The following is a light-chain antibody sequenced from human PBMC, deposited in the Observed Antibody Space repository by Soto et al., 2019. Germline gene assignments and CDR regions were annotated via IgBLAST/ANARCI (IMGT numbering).Light chain of an antibody. CDR2: AAS. J-gene: IGKJ1*01. V-gene: IGKV1-39*01. CDR3: QQSYSTPPEWT. CDR1: QSISSY. Sequence: DIQMTQSPSSLSASVGDRVTITCRASQSISSYLNWYQQKPGKAPKLLICAASSLQSGVPSRFSGSGSGTDFTLTISSLQPEDFATYYCQQSYSTPPEWTFGQGTKVEIK.